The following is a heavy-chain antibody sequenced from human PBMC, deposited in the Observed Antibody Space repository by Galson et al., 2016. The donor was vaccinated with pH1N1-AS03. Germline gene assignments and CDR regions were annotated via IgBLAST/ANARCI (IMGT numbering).Heavy chain of an antibody. V-gene: IGHV4-39*07. D-gene: IGHD4-17*01. CDR3: ARHDYGDYVGWFDP. CDR1: GDFLGRTTFS. CDR2: ASYSESR. Sequence: ETLSLTCTVSGDFLGRTTFSLAWIRQPPGKGPEWIASASYSESRYYNLSLKSRVTISVDTSKNQFSLKLSSVTAADTAVYYCARHDYGDYVGWFDPWGQGTLVTVSS. J-gene: IGHJ5*02.